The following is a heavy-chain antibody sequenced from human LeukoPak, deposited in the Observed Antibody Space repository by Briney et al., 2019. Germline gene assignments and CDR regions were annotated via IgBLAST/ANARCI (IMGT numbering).Heavy chain of an antibody. CDR2: ISGSGGST. CDR3: AKALFTIFGVVTPFDY. CDR1: GFTFSNFA. J-gene: IGHJ4*02. D-gene: IGHD3-3*01. Sequence: GGSLRLSCAASGFTFSNFAMSWVRQAPGKGLEWVSAISGSGGSTYYADSVKGRFTISRDNSKNTLYLQMNSLRAEDTAVYYCAKALFTIFGVVTPFDYWGQGTLVTVSS. V-gene: IGHV3-23*01.